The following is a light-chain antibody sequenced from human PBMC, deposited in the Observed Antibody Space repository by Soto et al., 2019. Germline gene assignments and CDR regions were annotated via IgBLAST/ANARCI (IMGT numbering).Light chain of an antibody. J-gene: IGKJ4*01. CDR3: QQYDYWPVT. Sequence: EIVLTQSPATLSLSPGERATLSCRASQSVSSYLAWYQQKPGQAPRLLIYGASTRATGIPARFSGSGSGTEFTLTISRLQSEDFAVYYCQQYDYWPVTFGGGTKVDIK. V-gene: IGKV3-15*01. CDR2: GAS. CDR1: QSVSSY.